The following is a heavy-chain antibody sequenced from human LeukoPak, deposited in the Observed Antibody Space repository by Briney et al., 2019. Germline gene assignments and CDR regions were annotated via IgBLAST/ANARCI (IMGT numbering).Heavy chain of an antibody. CDR2: ISGSGGST. Sequence: GGSLRLSCAASGFTFSSFAMSWVRQAPGKGLEWVSGISGSGGSTYYADSVGGQFTISRDNSKNTVSLQMNSLRAEDTAIYYCAKSVSPGGYVGSLYFFDDWGQGTLVTVSS. CDR1: GFTFSSFA. CDR3: AKSVSPGGYVGSLYFFDD. V-gene: IGHV3-23*01. J-gene: IGHJ4*02. D-gene: IGHD1-26*01.